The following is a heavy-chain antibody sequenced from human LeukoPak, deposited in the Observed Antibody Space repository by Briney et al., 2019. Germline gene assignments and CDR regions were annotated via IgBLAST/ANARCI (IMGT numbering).Heavy chain of an antibody. Sequence: SETLSLTCTVSGGSISSYYWSWIRQPPGKGLEWMGYIYYSGSTKYNPSLKSRVTISADTSKNQLSLKLSSVTAADTASYYCARPRGSGWYGAFDVWGQGTMVSVSS. V-gene: IGHV4-59*01. D-gene: IGHD6-19*01. CDR2: IYYSGST. J-gene: IGHJ3*01. CDR1: GGSISSYY. CDR3: ARPRGSGWYGAFDV.